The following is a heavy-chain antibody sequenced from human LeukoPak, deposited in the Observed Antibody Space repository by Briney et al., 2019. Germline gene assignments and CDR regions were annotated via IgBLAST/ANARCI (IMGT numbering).Heavy chain of an antibody. D-gene: IGHD3-10*01. CDR2: IYYSGST. Sequence: SETLSLTCTVSGASISSYYWTWIRQPPGKGLEWIGYIYYSGSTTYNRSLKSRVTISVDTSKNQFSLKLSSVTAADTAVYYCASSLWFGESVYFDYWGQGTLVTVSS. J-gene: IGHJ4*02. CDR3: ASSLWFGESVYFDY. V-gene: IGHV4-59*01. CDR1: GASISSYY.